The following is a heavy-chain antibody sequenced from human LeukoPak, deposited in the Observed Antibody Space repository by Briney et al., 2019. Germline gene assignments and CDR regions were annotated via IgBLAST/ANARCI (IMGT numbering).Heavy chain of an antibody. CDR1: GGSISSGSYY. Sequence: SETLSLTCTVSGGSISSGSYYWSCIRQHPGKGLEWIGYIYYSGSTYYNPSLKSRVTISVDTSKNQFSLKLSSVTAADTAVYYCARADDGTGGWFDPWGQGTLVTVSS. CDR3: ARADDGTGGWFDP. D-gene: IGHD2-8*02. V-gene: IGHV4-31*03. J-gene: IGHJ5*02. CDR2: IYYSGST.